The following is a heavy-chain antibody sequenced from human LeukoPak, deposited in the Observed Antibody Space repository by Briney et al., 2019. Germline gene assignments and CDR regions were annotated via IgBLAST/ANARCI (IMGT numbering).Heavy chain of an antibody. CDR1: GGTFSSYA. D-gene: IGHD3-22*01. Sequence: EASVKVSCKASGGTFSSYAISWVRQAPGQGLEWMGGIIPIFGTANYAQKFQGRVTITADESTSTAYMELSSLRSEDTAVYYCARGGVDYYASSGRDGYFDYWGQGTLVTVSS. J-gene: IGHJ4*02. CDR3: ARGGVDYYASSGRDGYFDY. CDR2: IIPIFGTA. V-gene: IGHV1-69*13.